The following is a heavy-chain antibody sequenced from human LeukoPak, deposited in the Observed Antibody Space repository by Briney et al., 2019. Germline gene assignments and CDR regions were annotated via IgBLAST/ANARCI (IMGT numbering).Heavy chain of an antibody. J-gene: IGHJ4*02. CDR2: INHSGSI. CDR1: GGSFSGYY. CDR3: ARVEYYYDSSGNYFDY. V-gene: IGHV4-34*01. Sequence: SETLSLTCAVYGGSFSGYYWSWIRQPPGKGLEWIGEINHSGSINYNPSLKSRVTISVDTSKNQFSLKLSSVTAADTAVYYCARVEYYYDSSGNYFDYWGQGTLVTVSS. D-gene: IGHD3-22*01.